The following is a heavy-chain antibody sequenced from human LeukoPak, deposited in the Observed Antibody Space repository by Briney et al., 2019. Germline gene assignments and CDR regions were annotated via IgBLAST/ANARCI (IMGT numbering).Heavy chain of an antibody. D-gene: IGHD3-10*01. CDR3: ARELTHTLWFGESILPGYYGMDV. CDR1: GGIFSSYA. Sequence: ASVKVSCKASGGIFSSYAISWVRQAPGQGLEWMGGIIPIFGTANYAQKFQGRVTITADKSTSTAYMELSSLRSEDTAVYYCARELTHTLWFGESILPGYYGMDVWGKGTTVTVSS. CDR2: IIPIFGTA. J-gene: IGHJ6*04. V-gene: IGHV1-69*06.